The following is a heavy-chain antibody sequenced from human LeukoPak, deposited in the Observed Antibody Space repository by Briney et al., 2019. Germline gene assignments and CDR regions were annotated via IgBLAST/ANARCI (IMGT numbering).Heavy chain of an antibody. V-gene: IGHV4-39*01. J-gene: IGHJ5*02. CDR2: IYYSGST. Sequence: SETLSLTCTVSGGSISSSSYYWGWIRQPPGKGLEWIGSIYYSGSTYYNPSLKSRVTISVDTSKNQFSLKLSSVTAADTAVYYCARHPTVVAVAATPADNWFDPWGQGTLVTVSS. CDR3: ARHPTVVAVAATPADNWFDP. D-gene: IGHD2-15*01. CDR1: GGSISSSSYY.